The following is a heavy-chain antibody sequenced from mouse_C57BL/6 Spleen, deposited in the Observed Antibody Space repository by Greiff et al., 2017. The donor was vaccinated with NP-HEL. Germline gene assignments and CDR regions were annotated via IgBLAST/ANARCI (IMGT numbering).Heavy chain of an antibody. J-gene: IGHJ3*01. Sequence: VQLQQSGAELVRPGASVTLSCKASGYTFTDYEMHWVKQTPVHGLEWIRAIDPETGGTAYNQKFKGKAILTADKSSSTAYMELRSLTSEDSAVYYCPVYDGYYGWFAYWGQGTLVTVSA. CDR1: GYTFTDYE. D-gene: IGHD2-3*01. V-gene: IGHV1-15*01. CDR3: PVYDGYYGWFAY. CDR2: IDPETGGT.